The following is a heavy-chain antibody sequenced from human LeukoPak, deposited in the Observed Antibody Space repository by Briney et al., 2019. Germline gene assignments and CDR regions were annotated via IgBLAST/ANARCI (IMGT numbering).Heavy chain of an antibody. J-gene: IGHJ4*02. D-gene: IGHD4-17*01. V-gene: IGHV1-69*04. CDR1: GGTFSSYA. CDR3: ARGLGTPDDYGDYRFDY. Sequence: GASVKVSCKASGGTFSSYAISWVRQAPGQGLEWMGRIIPILGIANYAQKFQGRVTITADKSTSTAYMELSSLRSEDTAVYYCARGLGTPDDYGDYRFDYWGQGTLVTVSS. CDR2: IIPILGIA.